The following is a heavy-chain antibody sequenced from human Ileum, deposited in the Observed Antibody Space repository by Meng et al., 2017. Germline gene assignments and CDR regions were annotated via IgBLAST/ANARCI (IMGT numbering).Heavy chain of an antibody. V-gene: IGHV3-23*04. CDR3: ARDFRGSGNYGWFDP. CDR1: GFIFSTSA. J-gene: IGHJ5*02. D-gene: IGHD1-26*01. Sequence: VQLVGSGGAVVQAGRPLTLSCAASGFIFSTSAMPWVRQAPGKGLEWVSSISGSGGSTYYADSVRGRFTVSRDNSKDTLYLQMNSLRVEDTAVYSCARDFRGSGNYGWFDPWGQGTLVTVSS. CDR2: ISGSGGST.